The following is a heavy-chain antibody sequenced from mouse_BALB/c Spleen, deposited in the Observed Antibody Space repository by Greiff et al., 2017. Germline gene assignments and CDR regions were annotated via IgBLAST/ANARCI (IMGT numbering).Heavy chain of an antibody. CDR1: GFTFTDYY. Sequence: EVMLVESGGGLVQPGGSLRLSCATSGFTFTDYYMSWVRQPPGKALEWLGFIRNKANGYTTEYSASVKGRFTISRDNSQSILYLQMNTLRAEDSATYYMARDGDHSMAYWGQGTPVTVSA. CDR3: ARDGDHSMAY. CDR2: IRNKANGYTT. J-gene: IGHJ3*01. D-gene: IGHD2-3*01. V-gene: IGHV7-3*02.